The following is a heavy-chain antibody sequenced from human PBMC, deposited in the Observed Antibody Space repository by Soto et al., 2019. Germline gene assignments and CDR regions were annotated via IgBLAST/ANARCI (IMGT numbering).Heavy chain of an antibody. CDR1: GGTFSSYA. CDR3: ARGSGGSSYYYYGMGV. CDR2: IIPIFGTA. Sequence: VQLVQSGAEVKKPGSSVKVSCKASGGTFSSYAINWVRQAPGQGLEWMGGIIPIFGTANYAQKFQGRVTITADESTSTAYKELSSLRSEDTAVYYCARGSGGSSYYYYGMGVWGQGTTVTVSS. V-gene: IGHV1-69*12. J-gene: IGHJ6*02. D-gene: IGHD2-15*01.